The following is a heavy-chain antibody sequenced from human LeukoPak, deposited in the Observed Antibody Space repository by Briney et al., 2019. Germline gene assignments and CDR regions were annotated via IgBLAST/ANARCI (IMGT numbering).Heavy chain of an antibody. CDR2: ISYDGSNK. Sequence: PGGSLRLSCAASGFTFSSYGMHWVRQAPGKGLEGVAVISYDGSNKYYADSVKGRFTISRDNSKNTLYLQMNSLRAEDTAVYYCAKYSGSYSDYWGQGTLVTVSS. J-gene: IGHJ4*02. D-gene: IGHD1-26*01. CDR1: GFTFSSYG. CDR3: AKYSGSYSDY. V-gene: IGHV3-30*18.